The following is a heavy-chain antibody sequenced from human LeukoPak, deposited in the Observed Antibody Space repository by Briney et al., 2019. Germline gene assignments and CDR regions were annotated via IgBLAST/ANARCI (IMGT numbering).Heavy chain of an antibody. Sequence: GESLKISCKGSGYRFTDYWIAWVLQTPGKGLEWMVIIYPGDSDSRYSPSFQGQVTFSADKSISTAYLQWSSLKASDTAMYYCARRSYCYSTSCYGYWFDSWGQGTLVTVSS. V-gene: IGHV5-51*01. CDR3: ARRSYCYSTSCYGYWFDS. CDR1: GYRFTDYW. D-gene: IGHD2-2*01. J-gene: IGHJ5*01. CDR2: IYPGDSDS.